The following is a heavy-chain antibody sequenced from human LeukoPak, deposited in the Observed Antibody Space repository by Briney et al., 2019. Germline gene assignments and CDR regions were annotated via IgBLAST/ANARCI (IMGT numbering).Heavy chain of an antibody. CDR3: ARNLPAADY. V-gene: IGHV3-48*01. J-gene: IGHJ4*02. D-gene: IGHD2-2*01. CDR1: GFTFSSYG. CDR2: ITRSSTTI. Sequence: GGSLRLSCAASGFTFSSYGMHWVRQAPGKGLEWVSYITRSSTTIYYADSVKGRFTISRDNAKNSLYLQMNSLRVEDTAVYYCARNLPAADYWGQGTLVTVSS.